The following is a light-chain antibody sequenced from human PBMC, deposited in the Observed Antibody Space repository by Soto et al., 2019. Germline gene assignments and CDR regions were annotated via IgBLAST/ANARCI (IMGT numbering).Light chain of an antibody. Sequence: QSALTQPASVSGSPGQSITISCTGTSSDVGRYNYVSWYQQHPGKAPKLMIYDVSNRPSGVTNRFSGSKSGNTPSLTISGLQAEDEADYYCSSYTTSSTPRYVFGTGTKLTVL. CDR3: SSYTTSSTPRYV. V-gene: IGLV2-14*01. CDR1: SSDVGRYNY. CDR2: DVS. J-gene: IGLJ1*01.